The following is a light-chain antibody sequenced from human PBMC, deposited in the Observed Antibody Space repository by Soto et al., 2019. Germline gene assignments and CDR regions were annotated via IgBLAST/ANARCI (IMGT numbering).Light chain of an antibody. CDR3: QQYNTYWT. J-gene: IGKJ1*01. CDR1: QNVNNW. Sequence: DIQMTQFPSALSASVGDRVTITCRASQNVNNWLAWYQHKPGNAPQLLIYDASVLESGVPSRFSGSGSGTEFTLAINGLQSDDFATYYCQQYNTYWTFGPGTKVEVE. V-gene: IGKV1-5*01. CDR2: DAS.